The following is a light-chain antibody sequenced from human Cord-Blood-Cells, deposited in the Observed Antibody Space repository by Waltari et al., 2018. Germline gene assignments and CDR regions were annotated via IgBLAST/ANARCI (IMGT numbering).Light chain of an antibody. CDR1: QSLLHRNGYNS. CDR3: MQALQTPFT. CDR2: LGS. J-gene: IGKJ3*01. V-gene: IGKV2-28*01. Sequence: DIVMTQSPLSLPVTTGEPASISCRSSQSLLHRNGYNSLDWYLQKPGQSPQLLIYLGSNRASGVPDRFSGSGSGTDFTLEISRVEAEDVGVYYCMQALQTPFTFGPGTKVDIK.